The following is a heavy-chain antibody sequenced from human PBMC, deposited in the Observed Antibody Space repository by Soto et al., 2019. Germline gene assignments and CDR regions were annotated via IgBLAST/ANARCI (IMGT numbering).Heavy chain of an antibody. CDR3: ATVGWLRWDFDY. CDR2: FDPEDGET. J-gene: IGHJ4*02. V-gene: IGHV1-24*01. CDR1: GYTLTELS. Sequence: ASVKVSCKVSGYTLTELSIHWVRQAPGKGLEWMGGFDPEDGETIYAQKFQGRVTMTEDTSTDTAYMELSSLRSEDTAVYYCATVGWLRWDFDYWGQGTLVTVSS. D-gene: IGHD5-12*01.